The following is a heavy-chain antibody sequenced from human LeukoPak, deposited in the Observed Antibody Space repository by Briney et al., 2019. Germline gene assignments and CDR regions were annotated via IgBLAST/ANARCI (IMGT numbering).Heavy chain of an antibody. CDR2: ISPSGVST. CDR3: AQDESVWDMGHS. D-gene: IGHD3-16*01. CDR1: GFIFRNYG. J-gene: IGHJ4*02. V-gene: IGHV3-23*01. Sequence: GGSLRLSCSASGFIFRNYGMNWVRQAPGKGLEWVSDISPSGVSTYYAVSVNGRFTISRDNAKNTLFLEMSSLRVEDAGFYYCAQDESVWDMGHSWGQGTLVIVSS.